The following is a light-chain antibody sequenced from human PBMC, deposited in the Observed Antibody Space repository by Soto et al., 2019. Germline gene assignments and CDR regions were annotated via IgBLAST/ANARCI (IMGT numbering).Light chain of an antibody. V-gene: IGKV3-15*01. J-gene: IGKJ1*01. CDR3: QQYNNWFWT. Sequence: EIVMTQSPATLSVSPGERATLYCRTSQSVSSNLAWYQQKPGQAPRLLIYGASTRATGIPARFSGSGSGTEFTLTICSLQSEDFAVYYCQQYNNWFWTFGQGTKVDIK. CDR1: QSVSSN. CDR2: GAS.